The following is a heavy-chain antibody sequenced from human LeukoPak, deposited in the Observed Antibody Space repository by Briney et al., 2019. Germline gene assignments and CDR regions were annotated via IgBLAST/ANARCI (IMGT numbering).Heavy chain of an antibody. CDR2: IYDSWNT. CDR3: ARDQIGYGLDY. CDR1: RGSINNHY. V-gene: IGHV4-59*11. D-gene: IGHD5-18*01. J-gene: IGHJ4*02. Sequence: SATLSLTCIVSRGSINNHYWSWIRPPPGKGLEWIGYIYDSWNTNYNPSLKSRVTISIDTSKNQFSLNLTSVTAADTAVYYCARDQIGYGLDYWGQGTLVTVSS.